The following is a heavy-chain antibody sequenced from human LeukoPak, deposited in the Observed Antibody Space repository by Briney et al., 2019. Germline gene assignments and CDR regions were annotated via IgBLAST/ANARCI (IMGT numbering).Heavy chain of an antibody. J-gene: IGHJ3*02. D-gene: IGHD5/OR15-5a*01. CDR1: GYSFTTYW. V-gene: IGHV5-51*01. CDR2: IYPGDSDT. CDR3: AGPSTVNAFDI. Sequence: GESLKISCKGSGYSFTTYWIGWVRQKPGKGLEWMGIIYPGDSDTRYSPSFQGQVTISADKSISTAYLQWSSLKASDTAMYYCAGPSTVNAFDIWGQGTMVTVSS.